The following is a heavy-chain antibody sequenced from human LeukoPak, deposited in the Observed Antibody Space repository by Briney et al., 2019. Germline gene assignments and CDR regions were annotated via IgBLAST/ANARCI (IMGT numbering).Heavy chain of an antibody. Sequence: GGSLRLSCEASGFTFDDYGMSWVRHAPGKGLEWVSGINRNGGSTDYADSVKGRFTISRDNAKNSHFLQMNSLRVEDTALYYCARGFRNGPFDCWGQGTLVTLSS. V-gene: IGHV3-20*04. CDR3: ARGFRNGPFDC. CDR2: INRNGGST. D-gene: IGHD2-8*01. J-gene: IGHJ4*02. CDR1: GFTFDDYG.